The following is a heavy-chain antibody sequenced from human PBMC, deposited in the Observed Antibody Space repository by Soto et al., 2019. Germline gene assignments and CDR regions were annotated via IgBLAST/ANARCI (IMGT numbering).Heavy chain of an antibody. Sequence: QVQLVQSGAELKKPGASVKVSCKASGYTFSNYDMNWVRQATGQGPEWIGWVNPNNGDTGYAQKFQGRVTLTTDIATTTAYMELTSLRSEDTAIYYCAKVSRKSSAIDVDYWGQGPLITVPS. J-gene: IGHJ4*02. CDR1: GYTFSNYD. CDR3: AKVSRKSSAIDVDY. V-gene: IGHV1-8*01. CDR2: VNPNNGDT. D-gene: IGHD3-10*01.